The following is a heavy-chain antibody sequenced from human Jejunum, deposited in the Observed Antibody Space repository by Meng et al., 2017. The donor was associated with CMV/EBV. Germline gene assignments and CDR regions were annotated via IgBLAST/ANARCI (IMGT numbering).Heavy chain of an antibody. V-gene: IGHV4-4*02. J-gene: IGHJ1*01. D-gene: IGHD3-10*01. Sequence: GAGPGLGRPAETLSLTRAVSGDSISNHNWWAWGRQPPGKGLEWIGEIPHRGSTAYHPSLKSRVSLSIGNPKNQFSLKQTSVTAADTAVYYCLRGSGGSVWGQGTLVTVSS. CDR1: GDSISNHNW. CDR3: LRGSGGSV. CDR2: IPHRGST.